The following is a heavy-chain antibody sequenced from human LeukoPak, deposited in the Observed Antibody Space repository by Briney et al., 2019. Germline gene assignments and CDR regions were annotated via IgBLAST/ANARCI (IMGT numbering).Heavy chain of an antibody. CDR1: GGSISSYY. V-gene: IGHV4-59*01. CDR3: ARQSLGYFDY. D-gene: IGHD6-19*01. Sequence: SETLSLTRTVSGGSISSYYWSWIRQPPGKGLEWIGYIYYSGSTNYNPSLKSRVTISVDTSKNQFSLKLSSVTAADTAVYYCARQSLGYFDYWGQGTLVTVSS. CDR2: IYYSGST. J-gene: IGHJ4*02.